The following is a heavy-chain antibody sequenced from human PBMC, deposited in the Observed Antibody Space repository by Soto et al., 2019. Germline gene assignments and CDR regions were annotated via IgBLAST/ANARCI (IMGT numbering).Heavy chain of an antibody. Sequence: PSETLSLTCTVSGGSIGSGGYYWSWIRQHPGKGLEWIGYIYYSGSTYYNPSLKSRVTISVDTSKNQFSLKLSSVTAADTAVYYCAASCVGCGGFNYYGMDVWGQGTTVTVSS. V-gene: IGHV4-31*03. J-gene: IGHJ6*02. CDR1: GGSIGSGGYY. D-gene: IGHD2-21*01. CDR3: AASCVGCGGFNYYGMDV. CDR2: IYYSGST.